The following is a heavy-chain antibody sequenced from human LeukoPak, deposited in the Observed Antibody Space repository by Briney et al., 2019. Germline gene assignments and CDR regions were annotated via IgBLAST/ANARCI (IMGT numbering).Heavy chain of an antibody. CDR1: GYTFTSYD. J-gene: IGHJ5*02. V-gene: IGHV1-8*01. CDR3: ARGRQLVRSWSDP. CDR2: MNPNSGNT. Sequence: ASVKVSCKASGYTFTSYDINWVRQVTGQGLEWMGWMNPNSGNTGYAQKFQGRVTITRNTSISTAYMELSSLRSEDTAVYYCARGRQLVRSWSDPWGQGTLVTVSS. D-gene: IGHD6-13*01.